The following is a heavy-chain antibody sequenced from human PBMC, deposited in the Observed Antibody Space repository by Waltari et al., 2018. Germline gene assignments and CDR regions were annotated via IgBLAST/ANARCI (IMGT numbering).Heavy chain of an antibody. V-gene: IGHV3-21*01. CDR3: ATTPERWELPDY. Sequence: EVQLVESGGGLVKPGGSLRLSCAASGFTFSSYIMNWVRQAPGKGLEWVSSISSSSSYIYYADSVKGRFTISRDNAKNSLYLQMNSLRAEDTAVYYCATTPERWELPDYWGQGTLVTVSS. J-gene: IGHJ4*02. CDR1: GFTFSSYI. CDR2: ISSSSSYI. D-gene: IGHD1-26*01.